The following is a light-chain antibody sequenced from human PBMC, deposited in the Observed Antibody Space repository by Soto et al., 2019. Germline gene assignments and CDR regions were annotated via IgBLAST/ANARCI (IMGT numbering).Light chain of an antibody. CDR1: QSITSSS. CDR3: QRDGRSPPWT. Sequence: EIVLTQSPGTLSLSPGERATLSCRASQSITSSSLGWYQQKPGQAPRLLIYDAANRATGSPDRFSGSGSWRNFFPLTIRLVAQDVSAVYCWQRDGRSPPWTFGQGTKVDIK. CDR2: DAA. V-gene: IGKV3-20*01. J-gene: IGKJ1*01.